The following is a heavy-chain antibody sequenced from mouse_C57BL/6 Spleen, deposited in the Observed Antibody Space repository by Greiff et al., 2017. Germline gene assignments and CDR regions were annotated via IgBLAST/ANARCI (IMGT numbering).Heavy chain of an antibody. D-gene: IGHD2-2*01. Sequence: QVQLQQPGAELVKPGASVKLSCKASGYTFTSYWMQWVKQRPGQGLEWIGEIDPSGSYTNYNQKFKGKATLTVDTSSSTAYMQLSSLTSEDSAVYYCARRSYGYDQDYWGQGTTLTVSS. CDR3: ARRSYGYDQDY. CDR2: IDPSGSYT. J-gene: IGHJ2*01. CDR1: GYTFTSYW. V-gene: IGHV1-50*01.